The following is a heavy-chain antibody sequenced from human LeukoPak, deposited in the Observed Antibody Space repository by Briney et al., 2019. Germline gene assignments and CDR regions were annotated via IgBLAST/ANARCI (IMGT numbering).Heavy chain of an antibody. CDR1: GGSISSSSYY. CDR3: ARRPYSTSLRPYWYFDL. CDR2: IYYSGST. V-gene: IGHV4-39*01. J-gene: IGHJ2*01. Sequence: ASETLSLTCTISGGSISSSSYYWGWIRQPPGKGLEWIGSIYYSGSTYYNPSLKSRVTISVDTSKNQFSLKLSSVTAADTAVYYCARRPYSTSLRPYWYFDLWGRGTLVTVSS. D-gene: IGHD6-6*01.